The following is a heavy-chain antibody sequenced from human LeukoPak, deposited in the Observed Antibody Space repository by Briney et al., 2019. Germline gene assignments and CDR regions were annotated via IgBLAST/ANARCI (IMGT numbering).Heavy chain of an antibody. CDR1: GFTFSSYA. J-gene: IGHJ4*02. CDR2: ISSSGGST. CDR3: AKDLYTNGTTPLDY. V-gene: IGHV3-23*01. D-gene: IGHD5-18*01. Sequence: GGSLRLACAASGFTFSSYAMSWVRQTAGKGLEWVSSISSSGGSTYYADSVKGRFTISRDYSKNTLYLQMNSLRAEDTAVYYCAKDLYTNGTTPLDYWGQGTLVTVSS.